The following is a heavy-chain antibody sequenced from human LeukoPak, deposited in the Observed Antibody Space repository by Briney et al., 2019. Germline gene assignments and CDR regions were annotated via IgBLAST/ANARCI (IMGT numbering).Heavy chain of an antibody. Sequence: SETLSLTCTVSGGSISSGAYYWSWIRQHPGKGLEWIGYIDYGGSTYYSPSLKSRIIISVDTSKNQFSLKLSSVTAADTAVYYCARAPYSSSWYEQDYWGQGTLVTVSS. V-gene: IGHV4-31*03. CDR3: ARAPYSSSWYEQDY. CDR2: IDYGGST. D-gene: IGHD6-13*01. J-gene: IGHJ4*02. CDR1: GGSISSGAYY.